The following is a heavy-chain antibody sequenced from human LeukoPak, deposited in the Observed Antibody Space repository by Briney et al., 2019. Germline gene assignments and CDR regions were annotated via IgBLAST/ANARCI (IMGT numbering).Heavy chain of an antibody. CDR1: GFTFSSYW. CDR2: INSDGSRT. CDR3: AKSFGYSYGSLDY. D-gene: IGHD5-18*01. V-gene: IGHV3-74*03. J-gene: IGHJ4*02. Sequence: GGSLRLSCAPSGFTFSSYWMHWVRQAPGKGLVWVSRINSDGSRTTYADSVKGRFTISRDNSKNTLYLQMNSLRAEDTAVYYCAKSFGYSYGSLDYWGQGTLVTVSS.